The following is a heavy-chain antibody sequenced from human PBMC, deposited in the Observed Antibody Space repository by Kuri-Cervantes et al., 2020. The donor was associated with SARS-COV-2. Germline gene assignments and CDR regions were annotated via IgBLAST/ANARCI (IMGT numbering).Heavy chain of an antibody. CDR3: ARGDPYGLVDY. V-gene: IGHV1-8*02. CDR1: GYTFTSYA. Sequence: ASVKVSCKASGYTFTSYAMNWVRQAPGQGLEWMGWMNPNSGNTGYAQKFQGRVTMTRNTSISTAYMELSSLRSEDTAVYYCARGDPYGLVDYWGQGTLVTVSS. D-gene: IGHD3-16*01. J-gene: IGHJ4*02. CDR2: MNPNSGNT.